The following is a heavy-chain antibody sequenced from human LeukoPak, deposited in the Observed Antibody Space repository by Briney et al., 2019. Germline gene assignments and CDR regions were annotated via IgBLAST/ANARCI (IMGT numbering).Heavy chain of an antibody. CDR2: INPSGDST. CDR3: ARENDYGNNWFDP. V-gene: IGHV1-46*01. J-gene: IGHJ5*02. Sequence: HAASVKVSCKASGYSFSSYYMHWVRQAPGQGLEWMGTINPSGDSTTYAQKFQGRVTMTRDTSTRTVYMELSSLRSDDTAVYYCARENDYGNNWFDPWGQGTLVTVSS. CDR1: GYSFSSYY. D-gene: IGHD4-17*01.